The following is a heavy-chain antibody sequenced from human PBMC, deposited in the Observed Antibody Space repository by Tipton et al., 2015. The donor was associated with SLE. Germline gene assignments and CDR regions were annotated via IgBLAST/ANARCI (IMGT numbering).Heavy chain of an antibody. D-gene: IGHD5-24*01. J-gene: IGHJ4*02. Sequence: LRLSCAVYGGSFSGYYWSWIRQPPGKGLEWIGEINHSGSTNYNPSLKSRLTISVDTSKNQFSLKLSSVTAADTAVYYCASGLEVDYWGQGTLVTVSS. CDR1: GGSFSGYY. CDR3: ASGLEVDY. CDR2: INHSGST. V-gene: IGHV4-34*01.